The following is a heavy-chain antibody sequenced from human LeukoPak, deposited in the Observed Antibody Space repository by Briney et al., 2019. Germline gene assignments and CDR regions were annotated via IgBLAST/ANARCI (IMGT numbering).Heavy chain of an antibody. V-gene: IGHV4-59*01. CDR1: GGSISSYY. D-gene: IGHD5-12*01. Sequence: SETLSLTCTVSGGSISSYYWSWIRQPPGKGLEWIGYIYYSGSTNYNPSLKSRVTISVDTSKNQFSLKLSSVTAADTAVYYCARGGSGYDSFYYYGMDVWGQGTSVTVSS. J-gene: IGHJ6*02. CDR2: IYYSGST. CDR3: ARGGSGYDSFYYYGMDV.